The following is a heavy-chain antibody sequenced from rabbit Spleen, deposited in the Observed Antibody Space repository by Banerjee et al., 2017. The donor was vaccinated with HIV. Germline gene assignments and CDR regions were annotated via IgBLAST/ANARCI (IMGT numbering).Heavy chain of an antibody. J-gene: IGHJ4*01. D-gene: IGHD2-1*01. Sequence: QEQLEESGGGLVKPEGSLTLTCKASGFSFSDRDVMCWVRQAPGKGLEWIGCINTATGKDVYASWAKGRFTISTTSSTTVTLQMTSLTAADTATYICARDLITAIGWNFNLWGPGTLVTVS. CDR1: GFSFSDRDV. CDR3: ARDLITAIGWNFNL. V-gene: IGHV1S45*01. CDR2: INTATGKD.